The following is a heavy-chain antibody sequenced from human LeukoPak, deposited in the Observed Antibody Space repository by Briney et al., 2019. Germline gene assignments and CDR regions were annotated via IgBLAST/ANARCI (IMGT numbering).Heavy chain of an antibody. Sequence: GGSLRLSCATSGFTFSSYAMSWVRQAPGKGLEWVSGISGSGGSTYYADSVKGRFTISRDNSRNTLYLQMNSVRAEDTAVYYCAKHQWLRSGGFDYWGQGTLVTVSS. CDR3: AKHQWLRSGGFDY. D-gene: IGHD5-12*01. CDR2: ISGSGGST. J-gene: IGHJ4*02. CDR1: GFTFSSYA. V-gene: IGHV3-23*01.